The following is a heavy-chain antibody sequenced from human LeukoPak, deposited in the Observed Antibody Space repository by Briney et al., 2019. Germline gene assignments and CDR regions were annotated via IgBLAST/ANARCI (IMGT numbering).Heavy chain of an antibody. D-gene: IGHD3-22*01. CDR2: IYYSGST. Sequence: SETLSLTCTVSGGSISSSSYYWGWIRQPPGKGLEWIGSIYYSGSTYYNPSLKSRVTISVDTSKNQFPLKLSSETAADTAVYYCSRQVTFYYDSSGYYFDYWGQGTLVTVSS. V-gene: IGHV4-39*01. CDR1: GGSISSSSYY. CDR3: SRQVTFYYDSSGYYFDY. J-gene: IGHJ4*02.